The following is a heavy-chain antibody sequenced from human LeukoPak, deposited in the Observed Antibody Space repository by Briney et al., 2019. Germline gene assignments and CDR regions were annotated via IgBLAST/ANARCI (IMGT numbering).Heavy chain of an antibody. Sequence: SSETLSLTCTVSGGSIGSYYWSWIRQPPGKGLEWIGYIYYSGSTNYNLSLKSRVTISVDTSKNQFSLKLSSVTAADTAVYYCARGSWYFGIDYWGQGTLVTVSS. CDR3: ARGSWYFGIDY. CDR2: IYYSGST. D-gene: IGHD6-13*01. CDR1: GGSIGSYY. V-gene: IGHV4-59*01. J-gene: IGHJ4*02.